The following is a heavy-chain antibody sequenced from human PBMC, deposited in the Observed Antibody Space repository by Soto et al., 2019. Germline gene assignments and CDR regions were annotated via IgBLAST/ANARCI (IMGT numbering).Heavy chain of an antibody. CDR2: INPSGGST. CDR3: ARTINSRDYLIDHLGYYFDY. V-gene: IGHV1-46*01. Sequence: ASVKVSCKASGYTFTSYYMHWVRQAPGQGLEWMGIINPSGGSTSYAQKFQGRVTMTRDTSTSTVYMELSSLRSEDTAVYYCARTINSRDYLIDHLGYYFDYWGQGTLVTVSS. D-gene: IGHD4-17*01. CDR1: GYTFTSYY. J-gene: IGHJ4*02.